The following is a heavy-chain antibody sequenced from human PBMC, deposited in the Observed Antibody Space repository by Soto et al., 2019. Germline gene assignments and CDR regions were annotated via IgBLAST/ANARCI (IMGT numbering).Heavy chain of an antibody. D-gene: IGHD1-1*01. CDR3: ARDSTATDRVAFDI. CDR1: GYTFTSYG. Sequence: GSSVKVSCKASGYTFTSYGISWVRQAPGQGLEWMGWISAYNGNTNYAQKLQGRVTMTTDTSTGTAYMELRSLRSDDTDVYYCARDSTATDRVAFDIWGQGTMVTVS. CDR2: ISAYNGNT. V-gene: IGHV1-18*01. J-gene: IGHJ3*02.